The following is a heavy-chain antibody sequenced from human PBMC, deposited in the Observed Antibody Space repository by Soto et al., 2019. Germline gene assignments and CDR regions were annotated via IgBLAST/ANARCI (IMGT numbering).Heavy chain of an antibody. CDR3: ARALRRGQLVRFDY. D-gene: IGHD6-6*01. CDR2: INHSGST. V-gene: IGHV4-34*01. Sequence: QVQLQQWGAGLLKPSETLSLTCAVYGGSFSGYYWSWIRQPPGKGLEWIGEINHSGSTNYNPSLKSRVTISVDTSKNQFSLKLSSVTAADTAVYYCARALRRGQLVRFDYWGQGTLVTVSS. J-gene: IGHJ4*02. CDR1: GGSFSGYY.